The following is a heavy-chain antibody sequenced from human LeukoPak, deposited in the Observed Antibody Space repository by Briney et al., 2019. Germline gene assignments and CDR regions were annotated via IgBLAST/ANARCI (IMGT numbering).Heavy chain of an antibody. CDR2: IYYSGST. D-gene: IGHD4-17*01. CDR1: GGSISSSSYY. V-gene: IGHV4-39*01. Sequence: SETLSLTCTVSGGSISSSSYYWGWIRQPPGKGLEWIGSIYYSGSTYYNPSLKSRVTISVDTSKNQFSLKLSSVTAADTAVYYCARSKSGDRYYYYYGMDVWGQGTTVTVSS. CDR3: ARSKSGDRYYYYYGMDV. J-gene: IGHJ6*02.